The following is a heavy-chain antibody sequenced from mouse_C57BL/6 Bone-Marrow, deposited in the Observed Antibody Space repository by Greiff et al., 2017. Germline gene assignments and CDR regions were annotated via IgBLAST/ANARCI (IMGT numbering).Heavy chain of an antibody. V-gene: IGHV1-69*01. CDR1: GYTFTSYW. CDR3: ARSLYDYDGAWFAY. Sequence: QVQLQQPGAELVMPGASVKLSCKASGYTFTSYWMHWVKQRPGQGLEWIGEIDPSDSYTNYNQKFKGKSTLTVDKSSSTAYMQLSSLTSEDSAVYCWARSLYDYDGAWFAYWGQGTLVTVSA. CDR2: IDPSDSYT. J-gene: IGHJ3*01. D-gene: IGHD2-4*01.